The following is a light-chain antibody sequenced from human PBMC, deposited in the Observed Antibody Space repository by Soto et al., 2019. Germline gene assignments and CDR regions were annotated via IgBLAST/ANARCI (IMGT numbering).Light chain of an antibody. CDR2: VNN. V-gene: IGLV1-40*01. J-gene: IGLJ1*01. Sequence: QSVLTQPPSVSGAPGQRVTISCTGNSSNIGAGSDVHWYQQLPGTAPKLLIYVNNNRPSGVPDRFSGSKSGTSASLAITELQAEDEADYYCQSYDSSLSGYVFGTGTKVTVL. CDR3: QSYDSSLSGYV. CDR1: SSNIGAGSD.